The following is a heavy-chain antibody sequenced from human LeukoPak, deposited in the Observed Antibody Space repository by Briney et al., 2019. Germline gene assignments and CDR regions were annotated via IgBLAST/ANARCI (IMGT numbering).Heavy chain of an antibody. CDR1: GYSISSGYY. CDR2: IYHSGST. V-gene: IGHV4-38-2*02. D-gene: IGHD3-3*01. J-gene: IGHJ4*02. Sequence: ASETLSLTCTVSGYSISSGYYWGWIRQPPGKGLEWIGSIYHSGSTYYNPSLKSRVTISVDTSKNQFSLKLSSVAAADTAVYYCASLRFLEWFSFDYWGQGTLVTVSS. CDR3: ASLRFLEWFSFDY.